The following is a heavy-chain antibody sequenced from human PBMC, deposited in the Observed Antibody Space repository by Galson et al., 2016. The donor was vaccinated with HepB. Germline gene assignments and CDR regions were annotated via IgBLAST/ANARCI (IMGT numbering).Heavy chain of an antibody. CDR3: ARALGGAYGTGRSFDY. CDR1: GDSVSSNSAA. Sequence: CAISGDSVSSNSAAWNWIRQSPSRGLEWLGRTYYRSRWYNDYAVSVKSRITINPDTSKNQFYLQLNSVTPEDTAVYYCARALGGAYGTGRSFDYWGQGTLVTVSS. V-gene: IGHV6-1*01. J-gene: IGHJ4*02. CDR2: TYYRSRWYN. D-gene: IGHD1-1*01.